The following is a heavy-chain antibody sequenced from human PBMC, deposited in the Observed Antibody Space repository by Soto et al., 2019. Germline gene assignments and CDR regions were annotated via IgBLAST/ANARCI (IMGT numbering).Heavy chain of an antibody. CDR1: GFTFSSYE. V-gene: IGHV3-48*03. CDR2: ISSSGSTI. Sequence: LRLSCAASGFTFSSYEMNWVRQAPGKGLEWVSYISSSGSTIYYADSVKGRFTISRDNAKNSLYLQMNSLRAEDTAVYYCASLLGYCSSTSCSYYYGMDVWGQGTTVTVSS. D-gene: IGHD2-2*01. J-gene: IGHJ6*02. CDR3: ASLLGYCSSTSCSYYYGMDV.